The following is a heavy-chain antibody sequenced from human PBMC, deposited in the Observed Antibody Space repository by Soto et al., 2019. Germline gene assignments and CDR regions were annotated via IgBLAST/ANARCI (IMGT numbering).Heavy chain of an antibody. V-gene: IGHV3-74*01. Sequence: EVQLVESGGGLVQPGGSLRLSCVASGFTFSSYWMHWVRQAPGKGLVWVSSISNDGSSIYADPVKGRFTISRDNAKNTLYLPMNSLRAEETAVYYCARLPNKSPQNWGQGTLVIVSP. CDR1: GFTFSSYW. J-gene: IGHJ1*01. CDR2: ISNDGSS. CDR3: ARLPNKSPQN.